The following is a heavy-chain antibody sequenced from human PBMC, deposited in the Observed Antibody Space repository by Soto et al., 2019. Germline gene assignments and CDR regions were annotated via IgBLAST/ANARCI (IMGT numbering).Heavy chain of an antibody. Sequence: QVQLQESGPGLVKPSQTLSLTCTVSGGAISSGGYYWNWIRQHPGKGLEWIGYIYYSGCTYYNPSRTRRVTITVETSKNQCFMKLSSVTAADTAVYYCARETSSSWYLYYYGMDVWGQGTTVTVS. D-gene: IGHD6-13*01. J-gene: IGHJ6*02. CDR2: IYYSGCT. CDR1: GGAISSGGYY. V-gene: IGHV4-31*03. CDR3: ARETSSSWYLYYYGMDV.